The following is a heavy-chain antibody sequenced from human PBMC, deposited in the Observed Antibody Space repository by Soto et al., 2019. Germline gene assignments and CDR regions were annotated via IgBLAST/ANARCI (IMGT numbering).Heavy chain of an antibody. D-gene: IGHD1-26*01. CDR1: GFTFSSYA. V-gene: IGHV3-23*01. CDR3: AMLNSGSYSYHGMDV. J-gene: IGHJ6*02. CDR2: ISGSGGNT. Sequence: EVPLLESGGDLVQPWGSLRLSCAASGFTFSSYAMNWVRQAPGKGLEWVSAISGSGGNTFYADSVKGRFTISRDKSKNTLFLQMHSLRAEDTSIYYCAMLNSGSYSYHGMDVWGQGTTVTVSS.